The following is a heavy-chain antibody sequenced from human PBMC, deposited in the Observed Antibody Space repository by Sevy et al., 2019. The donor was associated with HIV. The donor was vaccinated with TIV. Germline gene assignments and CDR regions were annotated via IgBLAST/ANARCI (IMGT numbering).Heavy chain of an antibody. Sequence: GGSLRLSCAASGFTFSSYEMNWIRQAPGKGLEWVSYISSSGSTIYYADSVKGRFTISRDNAKNSLYLQMNSLRAEDTAVYYCASLTVHFDWLLPWGQGTLVTVSS. CDR1: GFTFSSYE. V-gene: IGHV3-48*03. CDR2: ISSSGSTI. D-gene: IGHD3-9*01. CDR3: ASLTVHFDWLLP. J-gene: IGHJ5*02.